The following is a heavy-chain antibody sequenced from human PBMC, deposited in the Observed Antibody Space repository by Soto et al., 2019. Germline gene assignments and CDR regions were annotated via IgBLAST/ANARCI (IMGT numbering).Heavy chain of an antibody. CDR1: GGSISSGGYY. V-gene: IGHV4-31*03. CDR3: ARAEGMATILDAFDI. J-gene: IGHJ3*02. D-gene: IGHD5-12*01. CDR2: IYYIGST. Sequence: QVQLQESGPGLVKPSQTLSLTCTVSGGSISSGGYYWSWIRQHPGKGLEWIGYIYYIGSTYYNRSLKRRVTISVDTSKNQFSLKLSSVTAADTAVYYCARAEGMATILDAFDIWGQGTMVTVSS.